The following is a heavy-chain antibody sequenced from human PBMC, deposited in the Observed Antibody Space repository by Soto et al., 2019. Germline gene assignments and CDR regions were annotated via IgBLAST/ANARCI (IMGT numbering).Heavy chain of an antibody. CDR1: GGSISSGDYY. CDR3: ARLVQLPQGRWFDP. Sequence: QVQLQESGPGLVKPSQTLSLTCTVSGGSISSGDYYWSWIRRPPGKGLEWIGYIYYSVGTYYNPSLKSRVTISVDTSKNQFSLKLSSVTAADTAVYYCARLVQLPQGRWFDPWGQGTLVTVSS. CDR2: IYYSVGT. J-gene: IGHJ5*02. V-gene: IGHV4-30-4*01. D-gene: IGHD2-2*01.